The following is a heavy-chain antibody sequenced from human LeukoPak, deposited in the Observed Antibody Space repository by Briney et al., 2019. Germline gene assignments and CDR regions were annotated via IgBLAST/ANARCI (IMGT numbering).Heavy chain of an antibody. CDR2: IYHSGST. J-gene: IGHJ6*03. CDR3: ASVNDYGDPLPRYMDV. Sequence: SETLSLTCTVSGYSISSGYYWGWIRQPPGKGLEWIGSIYHSGSTYYNPSLKSRVTISVDKSKNQFSLKLSSVTAADTAVYYCASVNDYGDPLPRYMDVWGKGTAVTVSS. D-gene: IGHD4-17*01. V-gene: IGHV4-38-2*02. CDR1: GYSISSGYY.